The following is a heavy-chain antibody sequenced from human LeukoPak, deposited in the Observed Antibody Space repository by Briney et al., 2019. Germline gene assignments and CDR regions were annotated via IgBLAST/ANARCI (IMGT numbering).Heavy chain of an antibody. CDR2: ISGSGGST. J-gene: IGHJ3*02. CDR1: GFTFSSYG. D-gene: IGHD3-10*01. V-gene: IGHV3-23*01. CDR3: AKYGSGSYYNDASDI. Sequence: PGGSLRLSCAASGFTFSSYGMSWVRQAPGKGLEWVSAISGSGGSTYYADSVKGRFTISRDNSKNTLYLQMNSLRAEDTAVYYCAKYGSGSYYNDASDIWGQGTMVTVSS.